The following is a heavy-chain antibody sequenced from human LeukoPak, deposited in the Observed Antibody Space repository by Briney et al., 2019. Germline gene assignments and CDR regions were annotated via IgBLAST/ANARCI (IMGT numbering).Heavy chain of an antibody. CDR3: ARVVPITMVRGVISGIDY. V-gene: IGHV4-38-2*02. CDR1: GYSISSGYY. Sequence: SETLSLTCTVSGYSISSGYYWGWIRQPPGKGLEWIGSIYHSGSTYYNPSLKSRVTISVDTSKNQFSLKLSSVTAADTAVYYCARVVPITMVRGVISGIDYWGQGTPVTVSS. D-gene: IGHD3-10*01. CDR2: IYHSGST. J-gene: IGHJ4*02.